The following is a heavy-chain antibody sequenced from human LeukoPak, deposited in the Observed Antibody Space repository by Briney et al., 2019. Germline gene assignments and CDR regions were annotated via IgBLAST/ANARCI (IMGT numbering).Heavy chain of an antibody. D-gene: IGHD1-26*01. CDR3: ARWGDSGSPPDY. CDR1: GYTFTSYY. J-gene: IGHJ4*02. V-gene: IGHV1-2*02. CDR2: INPNSGGT. Sequence: ASVKVSCKASGYTFTSYYMHWVRQAPGQGLEWMGWINPNSGGTNYAQKFQGRVTMTRDTSISTAYMELSRLRSDDTAVYYCARWGDSGSPPDYWGQGTLVTVSS.